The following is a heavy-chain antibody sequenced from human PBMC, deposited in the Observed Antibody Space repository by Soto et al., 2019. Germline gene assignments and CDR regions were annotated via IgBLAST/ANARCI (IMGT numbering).Heavy chain of an antibody. J-gene: IGHJ4*02. D-gene: IGHD4-17*01. Sequence: GASVKVSCKASGYTFTSYGISWVRRAPGQGLEWMGWISAYNGNTNYAQKLQGRVTMTTDTSTSTAYMELRSLRSDDTAVYYCASSLAKFTVTTPSTFDYWGQGTLVTVSS. CDR2: ISAYNGNT. CDR1: GYTFTSYG. V-gene: IGHV1-18*01. CDR3: ASSLAKFTVTTPSTFDY.